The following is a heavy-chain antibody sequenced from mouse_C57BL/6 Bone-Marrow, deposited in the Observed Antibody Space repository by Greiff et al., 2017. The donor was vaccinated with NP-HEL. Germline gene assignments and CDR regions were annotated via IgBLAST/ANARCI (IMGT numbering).Heavy chain of an antibody. D-gene: IGHD1-1*01. J-gene: IGHJ2*01. CDR3: ARSRLYYYGSSDYFDY. V-gene: IGHV1-53*01. CDR2: INPSNGGT. Sequence: QVQLKQPGTELVKPGASVKLSCKASGYTFTSYWMHWVKQRPGQGLEWIGNINPSNGGTNYNEKFKSKATLTVDKSSSTAYMQLSSLTSEDSAVYYCARSRLYYYGSSDYFDYWGQGTTLTVSS. CDR1: GYTFTSYW.